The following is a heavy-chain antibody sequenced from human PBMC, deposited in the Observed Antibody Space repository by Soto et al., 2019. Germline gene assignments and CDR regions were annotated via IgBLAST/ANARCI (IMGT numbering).Heavy chain of an antibody. V-gene: IGHV4-30-2*01. CDR1: GDSITRGDYY. CDR3: ARVPDY. CDR2: IYHSGST. Sequence: PSETLSLTCTVSGDSITRGDYYWTWIRQPPGKGLEWIGYIYHSGSTYYNPSLKSRVTISVDRFKNQFSLKLSSVTAADTAVYYCARVPDYWGQGTLVTVSS. J-gene: IGHJ4*02.